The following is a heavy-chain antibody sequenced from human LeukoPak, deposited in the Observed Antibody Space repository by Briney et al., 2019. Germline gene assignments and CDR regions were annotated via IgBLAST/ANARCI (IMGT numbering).Heavy chain of an antibody. D-gene: IGHD6-13*01. V-gene: IGHV3-23*01. CDR3: AKDLAATWAFDI. Sequence: QAGGSLRLSCAASGFTFSNYAMTWVRQAPGKGLEWVSTISASGGSTNYADSVRGRFTISRDNSKNTLYLQMNSLRAKDTAVYYCAKDLAATWAFDIWGQGTRVTVSS. J-gene: IGHJ3*02. CDR1: GFTFSNYA. CDR2: ISASGGST.